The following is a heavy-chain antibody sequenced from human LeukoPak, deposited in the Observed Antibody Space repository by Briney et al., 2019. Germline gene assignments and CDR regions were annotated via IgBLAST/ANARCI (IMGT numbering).Heavy chain of an antibody. CDR2: TYYSGST. CDR3: ARGDGYKANY. D-gene: IGHD5-24*01. V-gene: IGHV4-31*02. J-gene: IGHJ4*02. CDR1: GGSISTGAYD. Sequence: SQTLSLAWSVSGGSISTGAYDWGWIRQYPGKGLEWIGYTYYSGSTYYNPSLKSRVIISLDTSKNQFSLKLNSVTAADTAVYYCARGDGYKANYWGQGTLVTVSS.